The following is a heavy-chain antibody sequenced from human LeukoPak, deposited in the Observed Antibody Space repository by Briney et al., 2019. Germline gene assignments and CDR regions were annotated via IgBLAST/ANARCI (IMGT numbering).Heavy chain of an antibody. Sequence: GGSLRLSCAASGFTFNDYRMHWVRQAPGKGLEWVALISGDGSVTYYADSVKGRFTISRDNSKNSLYLQMNSLRLEDTAFYYCAKDIQGANWGQGTLVTVSS. CDR3: AKDIQGAN. V-gene: IGHV3-43*02. D-gene: IGHD3-16*01. CDR2: ISGDGSVT. J-gene: IGHJ4*02. CDR1: GFTFNDYR.